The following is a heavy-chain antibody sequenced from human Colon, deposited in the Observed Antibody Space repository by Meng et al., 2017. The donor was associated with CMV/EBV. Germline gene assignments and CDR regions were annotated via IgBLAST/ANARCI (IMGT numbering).Heavy chain of an antibody. CDR2: ISGSGVTT. CDR1: GFTFDDYG. V-gene: IGHV3-23*01. J-gene: IGHJ4*02. Sequence: GGSLRLSCAASGFTFDDYGMSWVRQAPGKGLEWVSSISGSGVTTYYSDAVKGRFTISRDNSRNTLHLQINSLRADDTAVYYCAKGADFHDFWSGFAYWGQGAVVTVSS. D-gene: IGHD3-3*01. CDR3: AKGADFHDFWSGFAY.